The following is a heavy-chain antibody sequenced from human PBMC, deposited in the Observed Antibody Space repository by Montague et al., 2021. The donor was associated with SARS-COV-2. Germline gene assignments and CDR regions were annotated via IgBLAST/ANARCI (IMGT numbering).Heavy chain of an antibody. V-gene: IGHV3-48*03. CDR1: GFTFSSYE. CDR3: ARVEGWTDYYDILTGYSRNFDY. J-gene: IGHJ4*02. Sequence: SLRLSCAASGFTFSSYEVNWVRLAPGKGLEWVSYISSSGSTIYYADSVRGRFTISGDNAKNSLYLQMNSLRAEDTAVYYCARVEGWTDYYDILTGYSRNFDYWGQGTLVTVSS. CDR2: ISSSGSTI. D-gene: IGHD3-9*01.